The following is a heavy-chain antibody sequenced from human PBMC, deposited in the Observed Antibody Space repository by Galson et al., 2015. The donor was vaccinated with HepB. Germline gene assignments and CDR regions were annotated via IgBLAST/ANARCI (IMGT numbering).Heavy chain of an antibody. V-gene: IGHV3-30*18. CDR1: GFTFSSYG. CDR3: AKDGSGWTYYFDY. D-gene: IGHD6-19*01. J-gene: IGHJ4*02. Sequence: SLRLSCAASGFTFSSYGMHWVRQAPGKGLEWVAVISYDGSNKYYADSVKGRFTISRDNSKNTLYLQMNSLRAEDTAVYYCAKDGSGWTYYFDYWGQGTLVTVSS. CDR2: ISYDGSNK.